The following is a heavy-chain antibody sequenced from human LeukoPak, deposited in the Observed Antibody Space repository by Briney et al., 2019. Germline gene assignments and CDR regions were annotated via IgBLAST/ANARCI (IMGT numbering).Heavy chain of an antibody. J-gene: IGHJ4*02. D-gene: IGHD3-10*01. V-gene: IGHV4-34*01. CDR1: GGSFSGYY. CDR3: ARGLIYYHSETYYPPGDY. CDR2: INHSGDT. Sequence: PSETLSLTCAVYGGSFSGYYRSWIRQPPGKGLEWIGEINHSGDTNYNPSLKSRVTMSVDMSKNQFSLKLTSVISADTAVYYCARGLIYYHSETYYPPGDYWGQGTLVTVSS.